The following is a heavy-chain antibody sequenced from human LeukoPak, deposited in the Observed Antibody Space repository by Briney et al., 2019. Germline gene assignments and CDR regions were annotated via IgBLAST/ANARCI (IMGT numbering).Heavy chain of an antibody. V-gene: IGHV4-38-2*02. D-gene: IGHD6-19*01. CDR2: IYQSGIT. CDR3: ARTSSSGLVGGYYFDY. CDR1: GYSISSGYY. Sequence: SETLSLTCTVSGYSISSGYYWGWIRQSPGKGLEWIGSIYQSGITDYNPSLKSRVTISVDTSKNQFSLKLSSVTAADTAVYYCARTSSSGLVGGYYFDYWGQGTLVTVSS. J-gene: IGHJ4*02.